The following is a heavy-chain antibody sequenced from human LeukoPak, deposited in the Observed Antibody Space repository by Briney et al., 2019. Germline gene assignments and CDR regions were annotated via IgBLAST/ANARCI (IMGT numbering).Heavy chain of an antibody. V-gene: IGHV4-39*07. Sequence: PSETLSLTCTVSGGSISSNSYYWGWIRQPPGKGLKWIGRIYYSGSTYYNPSPKSRVTISVDTSKNQFSLKLNSVTAADTAVYYCARVNDDGDYRRRTFWFDPWGQGTLVTVSS. J-gene: IGHJ5*02. CDR3: ARVNDDGDYRRRTFWFDP. D-gene: IGHD4-17*01. CDR2: IYYSGST. CDR1: GGSISSNSYY.